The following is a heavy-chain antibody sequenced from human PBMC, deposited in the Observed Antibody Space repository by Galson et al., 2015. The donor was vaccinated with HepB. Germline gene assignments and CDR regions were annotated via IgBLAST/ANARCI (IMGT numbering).Heavy chain of an antibody. CDR1: GFTFSDYY. CDR3: ARDKASGSYSKARWNPFDI. J-gene: IGHJ3*02. CDR2: ISSSSSYT. V-gene: IGHV3-11*06. D-gene: IGHD1-26*01. Sequence: SLRLSCAASGFTFSDYYMSWIRQAPGKGLEWVSYISSSSSYTNYADSVKGRFTISRDNAKNSLYLQMNSLRAEDTAVYYCARDKASGSYSKARWNPFDIWGQGTMVTVSS.